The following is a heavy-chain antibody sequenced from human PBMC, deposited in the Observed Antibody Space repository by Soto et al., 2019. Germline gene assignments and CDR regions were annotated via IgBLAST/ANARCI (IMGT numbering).Heavy chain of an antibody. CDR3: ARDHLTKVVTHDAFDI. CDR1: GGTFSSYA. J-gene: IGHJ3*02. Sequence: SVKVSCKASGGTFSSYAISWVRQAPGQGLEWMGGIIPIFGTANYAQKFQGRVTITADESTSTAYMELSSLRSEDTAVYYCARDHLTKVVTHDAFDIWGQGTMVTVSS. D-gene: IGHD4-17*01. CDR2: IIPIFGTA. V-gene: IGHV1-69*13.